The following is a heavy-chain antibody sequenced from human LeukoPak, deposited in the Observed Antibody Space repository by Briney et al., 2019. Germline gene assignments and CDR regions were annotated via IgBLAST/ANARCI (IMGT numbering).Heavy chain of an antibody. Sequence: ASVKVSCKASGYTFTSYGISWVRRAPGQGLEWMGWISAYNGNTNYAQKLQGRVTMTTDTSTSTAYMELRSLRSDDTAVYYCARERRDGYNHNWFDPWGQGTLVTVSS. D-gene: IGHD5-24*01. CDR3: ARERRDGYNHNWFDP. J-gene: IGHJ5*02. CDR1: GYTFTSYG. CDR2: ISAYNGNT. V-gene: IGHV1-18*01.